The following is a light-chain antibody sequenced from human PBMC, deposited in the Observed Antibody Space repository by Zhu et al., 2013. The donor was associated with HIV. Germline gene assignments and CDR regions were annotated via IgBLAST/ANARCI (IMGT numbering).Light chain of an antibody. J-gene: IGKJ4*01. CDR2: GAS. Sequence: EVVLMQSPGTLSLSPGERATLSCRASQTVSYKHIAWYQQKPGQAPRLLIYGASSRATGIPARFSGSGSGTEFTLTISSLEPEDFAIYYCQLRYNWPPALTFGGGTTVDIK. CDR1: QTVSYKH. V-gene: IGKV3-11*01. CDR3: QLRYNWPPALT.